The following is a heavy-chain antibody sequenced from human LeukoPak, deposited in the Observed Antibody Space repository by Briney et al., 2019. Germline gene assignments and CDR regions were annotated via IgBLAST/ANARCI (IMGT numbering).Heavy chain of an antibody. V-gene: IGHV3-30*02. J-gene: IGHJ3*02. CDR3: AKGARETADFDI. Sequence: PGGSLRLSCAASGFTFSSYGMHWVRQAPGKGLEWVALIGYDGSKKYYADSVKGRFTISRDNSKNTLYLQMNSLRAEDTAVYYCAKGARETADFDIWGQGTMVTVSS. CDR2: IGYDGSKK. CDR1: GFTFSSYG. D-gene: IGHD2-21*02.